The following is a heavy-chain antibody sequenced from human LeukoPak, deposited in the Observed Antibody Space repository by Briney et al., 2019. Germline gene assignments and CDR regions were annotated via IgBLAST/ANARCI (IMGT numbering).Heavy chain of an antibody. CDR2: IKQDGSEK. V-gene: IGHV3-7*01. Sequence: GGSLRLSCVASGFTFSSRDWMTWVRQAPGKGLEWVANIKQDGSEKNYVDSVKGRFTISRDNAKNSLYLQMNSLRAEDTAVYYCARLSSRTTRSWYLPGDAFDIWGQGTMVAVSS. D-gene: IGHD6-13*01. J-gene: IGHJ3*02. CDR3: ARLSSRTTRSWYLPGDAFDI. CDR1: GFTFSSRDW.